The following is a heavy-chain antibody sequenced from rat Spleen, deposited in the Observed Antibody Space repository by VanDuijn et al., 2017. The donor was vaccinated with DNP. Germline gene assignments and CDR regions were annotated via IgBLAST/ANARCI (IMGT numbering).Heavy chain of an antibody. V-gene: IGHV5S13*01. Sequence: VQLEESGPGLLQPSQTLSLTCTVSGFSLTKYGISWVRQPPGKGLEWVASISNDGGNTYHRDSVKGRFTISRENAKTTLYLQMNSLRSEDMATYYCARYSLIKRMWDYWGQGVTVTVSS. CDR1: GFSLTKYG. D-gene: IGHD1-2*01. CDR3: ARYSLIKRMWDY. CDR2: ISNDGGNT. J-gene: IGHJ2*01.